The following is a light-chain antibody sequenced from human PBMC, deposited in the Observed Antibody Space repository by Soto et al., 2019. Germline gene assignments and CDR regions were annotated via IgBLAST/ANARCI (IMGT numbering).Light chain of an antibody. V-gene: IGKV3-15*01. CDR3: QQYNNWPPFT. Sequence: EIVMTQSPATLSVSPGESATLSCRASQSVGSYLAWYQQKAGQAPRLLIYGASIRATGIPARFSCSGSGTEFTLTISSLQSEDFAVYSCQQYNNWPPFTFGRGTKVVIK. CDR1: QSVGSY. CDR2: GAS. J-gene: IGKJ3*01.